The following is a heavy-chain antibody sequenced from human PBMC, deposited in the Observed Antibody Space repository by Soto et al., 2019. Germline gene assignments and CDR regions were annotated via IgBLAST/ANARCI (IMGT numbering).Heavy chain of an antibody. CDR3: ARMSLFYFFDS. Sequence: SETLSLTCPVSSDSMTSYYWTWIRQPPGKGLECIGYIYHSGITNYNPSLKSRVTISLDTSKNQFSLRLSSVTAADTAVYYCARMSLFYFFDSWGQGTLVTFSS. CDR1: SDSMTSYY. J-gene: IGHJ4*01. D-gene: IGHD3-9*01. CDR2: IYHSGIT. V-gene: IGHV4-59*01.